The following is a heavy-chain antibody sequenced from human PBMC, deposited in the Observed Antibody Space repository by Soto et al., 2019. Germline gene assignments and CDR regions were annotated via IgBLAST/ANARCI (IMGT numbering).Heavy chain of an antibody. J-gene: IGHJ6*02. CDR3: ARVYTGMCRYYYGMDV. Sequence: QVQLVQSGAEVKKPGASVKVSCKASGYTFTRYDINWVRQATGQGLEWMGWMNPNSGNTGYAQKFQGRVTMTRNTSISTAYMELSSLRSEDTAVYYCARVYTGMCRYYYGMDVWGQGTTVTVSS. D-gene: IGHD6-13*01. CDR2: MNPNSGNT. V-gene: IGHV1-8*01. CDR1: GYTFTRYD.